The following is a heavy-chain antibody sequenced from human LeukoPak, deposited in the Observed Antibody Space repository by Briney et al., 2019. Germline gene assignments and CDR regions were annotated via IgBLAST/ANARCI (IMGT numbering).Heavy chain of an antibody. V-gene: IGHV4-38-2*01. J-gene: IGHJ4*02. CDR2: IYHSGST. Sequence: PSETLSLTCAVSGYSISSGYYWGWIRQPPGKGLEWIGSIYHSGSTYYNPSLKSRVTISVDTPKNQFSLKLSSVTAADTAVYYCARGVASFDYWGQGTLVTVSS. CDR3: ARGVASFDY. CDR1: GYSISSGYY. D-gene: IGHD2-15*01.